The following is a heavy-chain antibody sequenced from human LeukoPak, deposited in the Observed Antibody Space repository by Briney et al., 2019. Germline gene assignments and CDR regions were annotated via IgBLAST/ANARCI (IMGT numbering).Heavy chain of an antibody. Sequence: GESLKISCKGSGYSFTISNYWIAWVRQMPGKGLEWMGVIYPGDSDTRYSPSFQGQVTISADKSISTAYLQWSSLKASDTAMYYCASPPWENSGSSDAFDIWGQGTMVTVSS. V-gene: IGHV5-51*01. D-gene: IGHD1-26*01. CDR2: IYPGDSDT. CDR1: GYSFTISNYW. CDR3: ASPPWENSGSSDAFDI. J-gene: IGHJ3*02.